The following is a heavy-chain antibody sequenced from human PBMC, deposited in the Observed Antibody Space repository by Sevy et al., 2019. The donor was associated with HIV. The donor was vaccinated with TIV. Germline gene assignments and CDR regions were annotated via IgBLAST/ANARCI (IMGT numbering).Heavy chain of an antibody. J-gene: IGHJ4*02. CDR3: VRLVTAVVYYFDY. V-gene: IGHV4-38-2*02. CDR2: FYLGGST. Sequence: SDTLSLTCTVSGYSISSGYYWGWIRQSPGKGLEWIGSFYLGGSTYYNPSLKSRVTISPDSSKNQFSLKLNSVTAADTAVYFCVRLVTAVVYYFDYWGQGTLVTVSS. CDR1: GYSISSGYY. D-gene: IGHD5-18*01.